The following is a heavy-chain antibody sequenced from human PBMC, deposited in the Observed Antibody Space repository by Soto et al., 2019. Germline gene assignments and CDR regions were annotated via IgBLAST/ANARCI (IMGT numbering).Heavy chain of an antibody. CDR3: TKVSSGWFDP. Sequence: XXTLSLPCTVSGGSISSSGFSRGWVRQPPGKGLEWIGCAYYGGNTYYNPSLKSRVTISVDTSGNQFSLRLNSVTAADTAVYYCTKVSSGWFDPWGQGTLVTVSS. D-gene: IGHD2-8*01. J-gene: IGHJ5*02. CDR2: AYYGGNT. V-gene: IGHV4-39*01. CDR1: GGSISSSGFS.